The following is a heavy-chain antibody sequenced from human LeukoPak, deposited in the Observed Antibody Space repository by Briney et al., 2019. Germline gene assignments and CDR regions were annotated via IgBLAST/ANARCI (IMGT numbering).Heavy chain of an antibody. CDR3: ARVPGYSSGWFYFDY. V-gene: IGHV3-64*01. Sequence: GGSLRLSCAASGFTLSSYAMHWVRQAPGKGLEYVSAISSNGGSTYYANSVKGRFTISRDNSKNTLYLQMGSLRAEDMAVYYCARVPGYSSGWFYFDYWGQGTLVTVSS. D-gene: IGHD6-19*01. CDR1: GFTLSSYA. CDR2: ISSNGGST. J-gene: IGHJ4*02.